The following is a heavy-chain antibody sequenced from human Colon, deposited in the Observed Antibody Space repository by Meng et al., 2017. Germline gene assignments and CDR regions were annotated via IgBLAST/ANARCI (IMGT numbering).Heavy chain of an antibody. CDR1: GGSFSGYY. CDR3: ARVGGEYSSGGAYYFDY. V-gene: IGHV4-34*01. Sequence: SETLSLTCAVYGGSFSGYYWSWIRQPPGKGLEWIGEINHSGSTNYNPSLKSRVTISVDTSKNQFSLKLSSVAAADTAVYYCARVGGEYSSGGAYYFDYWGQGTQVTVSS. J-gene: IGHJ4*01. CDR2: INHSGST. D-gene: IGHD6-19*01.